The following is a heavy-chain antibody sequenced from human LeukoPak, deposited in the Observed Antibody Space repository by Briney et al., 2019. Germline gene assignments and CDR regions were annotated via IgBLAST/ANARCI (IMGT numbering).Heavy chain of an antibody. CDR1: GGSISSYY. J-gene: IGHJ4*02. V-gene: IGHV4-59*01. CDR2: IYYSGST. D-gene: IGHD1-26*01. CDR3: ARGRSGSYSEFDY. Sequence: SETLSLTCTVSGGSISSYYWSWIRQPPGKGLEWIGYIYYSGSTNYNPSLKSRVTISVDASKNQFSLKLSSVTAADTAVYYCARGRSGSYSEFDYWGQGTLVTVSS.